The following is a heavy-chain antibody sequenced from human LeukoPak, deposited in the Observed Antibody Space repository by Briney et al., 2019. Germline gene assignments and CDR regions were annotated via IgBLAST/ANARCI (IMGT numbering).Heavy chain of an antibody. J-gene: IGHJ6*03. CDR1: GGSISSYY. Sequence: PSETLSLTCTVSGGSISSYYWSWIRQPAGKGLEWIGRISTSGSTNYNPSLKKRVSMSVDTSKNQFSLKLSSVTAADTAVYYCARGNVGYCSSTSCLDYYYYYMDVWGKGTTVTVSS. CDR2: ISTSGST. CDR3: ARGNVGYCSSTSCLDYYYYYMDV. D-gene: IGHD2-2*01. V-gene: IGHV4-4*07.